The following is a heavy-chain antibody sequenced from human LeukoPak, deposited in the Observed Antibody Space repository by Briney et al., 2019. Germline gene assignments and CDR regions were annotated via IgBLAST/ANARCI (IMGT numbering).Heavy chain of an antibody. CDR3: VRDVDI. D-gene: IGHD5-24*01. CDR1: GFIFSNFW. V-gene: IGHV3-7*01. CDR2: INRDGSEK. Sequence: GGSLRLSCTGSGFIFSNFWMGWARQGPGKGLQWVASINRDGSEKHPVDSVKGRFTISRDNAKNSVYLQMNGLTVEDTAVYYSVRDVDIWGQGTLVTVSS. J-gene: IGHJ4*02.